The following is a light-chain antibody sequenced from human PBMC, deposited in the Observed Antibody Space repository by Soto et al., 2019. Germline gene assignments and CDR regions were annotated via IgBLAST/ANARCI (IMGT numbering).Light chain of an antibody. J-gene: IGLJ2*01. CDR3: QXXXXSSXV. V-gene: IGLV3-1*01. CDR1: KLGDKY. Sequence: SYELTQPPSVSVSPGQTASITCSGDKLGDKYACWYQQKPGQSPVLVIYQDSKRPSGIPERFSGSNSGNTATLTISGTQAXXXXXXXXQXXXXSSXVFGGGTKLTVL. CDR2: QDS.